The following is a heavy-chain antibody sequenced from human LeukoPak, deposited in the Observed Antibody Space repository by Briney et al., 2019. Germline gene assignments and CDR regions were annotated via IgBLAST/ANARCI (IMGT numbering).Heavy chain of an antibody. CDR1: GFTSSSYW. J-gene: IGHJ4*02. Sequence: GGSLRLSCAASGFTSSSYWMNWVRQAPGKGLVWVSRIASDGSSTTYADSVKGRFSISRDNAKNTLYLQMNSLRVEDTAVYYCARGRPHGNDYWGQGTLVTVSS. V-gene: IGHV3-74*01. CDR2: IASDGSST. D-gene: IGHD4-23*01. CDR3: ARGRPHGNDY.